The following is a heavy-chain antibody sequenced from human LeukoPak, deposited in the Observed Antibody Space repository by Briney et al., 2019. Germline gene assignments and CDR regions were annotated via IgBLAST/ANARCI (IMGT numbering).Heavy chain of an antibody. D-gene: IGHD5-24*01. CDR1: GYTFTSYY. CDR2: INPSGGST. Sequence: ASVKVSCKASGYTFTSYYMHWVRQAPGQGLEWMGIINPSGGSTSYAQKFQGRVTMTRDMSTSTVYMELSSLRSEDTAVYYCARDQMATIYRVVYYMDVWGKGTTVTVSS. V-gene: IGHV1-46*01. J-gene: IGHJ6*03. CDR3: ARDQMATIYRVVYYMDV.